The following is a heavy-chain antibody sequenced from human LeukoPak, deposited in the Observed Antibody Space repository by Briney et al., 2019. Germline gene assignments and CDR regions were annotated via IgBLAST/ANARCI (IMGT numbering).Heavy chain of an antibody. CDR1: GYTVTSYY. CDR3: ASVYKHGMDV. J-gene: IGHJ6*02. V-gene: IGHV1-46*01. D-gene: IGHD5-24*01. Sequence: ASVKVSCKASGYTVTSYYMHWVRQAPGQGLEWMAILNPSGGSSNYAQKFQGRATLTRATSTGTVYMELSSLRSEDTAEYYCASVYKHGMDVWGQGTTVIVSS. CDR2: LNPSGGSS.